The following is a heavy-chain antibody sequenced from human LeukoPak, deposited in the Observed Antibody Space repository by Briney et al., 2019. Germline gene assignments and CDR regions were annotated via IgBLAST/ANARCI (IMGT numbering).Heavy chain of an antibody. J-gene: IGHJ3*02. Sequence: SETLSLTCTVSGVSISSYYWSWIRQPPGKGLEWIGYIYYSGSTDYNPSLKSRVTMSVDTSKNQFSLNLHSVTAADTAVYYCARDRWEEEWLRLSGAFDIWGQGTMVTVSS. V-gene: IGHV4-59*01. CDR1: GVSISSYY. CDR2: IYYSGST. CDR3: ARDRWEEEWLRLSGAFDI. D-gene: IGHD5-12*01.